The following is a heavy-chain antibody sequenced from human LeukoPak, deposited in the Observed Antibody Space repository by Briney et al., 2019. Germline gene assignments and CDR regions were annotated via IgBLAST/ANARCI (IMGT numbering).Heavy chain of an antibody. D-gene: IGHD3-22*01. J-gene: IGHJ4*02. CDR3: ARDLTYYYDSSGYYYSRGYFDY. Sequence: PGRSLRLSCAASGFTFSSYGMHWVRQAPGKGLEWVAVISYDGSNKYYADSVKGRFTISRDNSKNTLYLQMNSLRAEDTAVYYCARDLTYYYDSSGYYYSRGYFDYWGQGTLVTVSS. CDR1: GFTFSSYG. CDR2: ISYDGSNK. V-gene: IGHV3-30*03.